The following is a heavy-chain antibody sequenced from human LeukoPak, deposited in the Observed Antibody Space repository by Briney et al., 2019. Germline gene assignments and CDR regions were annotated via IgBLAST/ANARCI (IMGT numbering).Heavy chain of an antibody. Sequence: GGSLRLSCAASGFTFSRYPVNWVRQAPGKGLEWVAYINDNGRTKYYADSVRGRFTISRENAKNSLYLQMNSLRAEDTAVYYCARGSSVMAPDYWGQGTLVTVSS. CDR1: GFTFSRYP. V-gene: IGHV3-48*01. J-gene: IGHJ4*02. D-gene: IGHD3-16*01. CDR3: ARGSSVMAPDY. CDR2: INDNGRTK.